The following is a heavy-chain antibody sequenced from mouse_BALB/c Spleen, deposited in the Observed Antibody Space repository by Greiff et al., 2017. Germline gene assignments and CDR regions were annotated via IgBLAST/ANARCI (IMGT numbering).Heavy chain of an antibody. J-gene: IGHJ4*01. V-gene: IGHV5-12-1*01. CDR3: ARRGKWDDAMDY. D-gene: IGHD1-3*01. Sequence: EVHLVESGGGLVKPGGSLKLSCAASGIAFRSYDMSWVRQTPEKRLEWVAYISSGGGSIYYLDTGKGRFTISRDNAKNTLYLQMRSLKSEDTAMYYCARRGKWDDAMDYWGQGTSVTVSS. CDR2: ISSGGGSI. CDR1: GIAFRSYD.